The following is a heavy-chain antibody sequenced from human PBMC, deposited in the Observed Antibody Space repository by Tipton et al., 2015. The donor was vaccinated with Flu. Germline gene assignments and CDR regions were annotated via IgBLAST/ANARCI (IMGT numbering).Heavy chain of an antibody. V-gene: IGHV4-34*01. D-gene: IGHD6-13*01. CDR1: GGSFSGYY. J-gene: IGHJ6*03. CDR2: INHSGST. CDR3: ASHKIAAAGIYYYYYMDV. Sequence: TLSLTCAVYGGSFSGYYWSWIRQPPGKGLEWIGEINHSGSTNYNPSLKSRVTISVDTSKNQFSLKLSSVTAADTAVYYCASHKIAAAGIYYYYYMDVWGKGTTVTVSS.